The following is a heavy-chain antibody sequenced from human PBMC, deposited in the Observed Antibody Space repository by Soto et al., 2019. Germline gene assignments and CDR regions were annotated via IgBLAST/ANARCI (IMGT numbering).Heavy chain of an antibody. D-gene: IGHD2-15*01. CDR1: GYTFTSYA. J-gene: IGHJ4*02. Sequence: QVQLVQSGAEVKKPGASVKVSRKASGYTFTSYAMHWVRQAPGQRLEWMGWINAGNGNTKYSQKFQGRVTITRDTSASIAYMELSSLRSEDTAVYYCARDLGGWPDYWGQGTLVSVSS. CDR3: ARDLGGWPDY. CDR2: INAGNGNT. V-gene: IGHV1-3*01.